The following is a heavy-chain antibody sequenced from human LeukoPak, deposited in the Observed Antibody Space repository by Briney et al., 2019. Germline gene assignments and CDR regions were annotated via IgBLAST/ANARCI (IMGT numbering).Heavy chain of an antibody. CDR2: ISAYNGNT. J-gene: IGHJ4*02. CDR1: GYTFTSYG. Sequence: ASVKVSCKASGYTFTSYGISWVRQAPGQGLEWMGWISAYNGNTNYAQKLQGRVTMTTDTSTSTAYMELRSLRSDDTAAYYCARDLHDYGDLYFDYWGQGTLVTVSS. V-gene: IGHV1-18*01. CDR3: ARDLHDYGDLYFDY. D-gene: IGHD4-17*01.